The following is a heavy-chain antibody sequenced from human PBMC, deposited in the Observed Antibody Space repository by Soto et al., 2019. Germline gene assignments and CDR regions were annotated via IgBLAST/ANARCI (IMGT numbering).Heavy chain of an antibody. CDR3: AHSLIGYYYDSSGSNWFDP. CDR1: GFSLSTSGVG. V-gene: IGHV2-5*02. CDR2: IYWDDDK. J-gene: IGHJ5*02. D-gene: IGHD3-22*01. Sequence: QITLKESGPPLVKPTQTLTLTCTFSGFSLSTSGVGVGWIRQPPGKALEWLALIYWDDDKRYSPSLKSRLTITQDTSKHQVVLTMTNMDPVDTATYYCAHSLIGYYYDSSGSNWFDPWGQGTLVTVSS.